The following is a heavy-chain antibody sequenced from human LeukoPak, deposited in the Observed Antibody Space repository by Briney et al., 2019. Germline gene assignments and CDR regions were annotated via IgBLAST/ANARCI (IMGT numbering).Heavy chain of an antibody. CDR2: IYYSGST. CDR3: ARGHYYDSSGYHP. V-gene: IGHV4-59*01. Sequence: ASETLSLTCTVSGGSISSYYWSWIRQPPGKGLEWIGYIYYSGSTNYNPSLKSRVTISVDTSKNQFSLKLSSVTAADTAVYYCARGHYYDSSGYHPWGQGTLATVSS. J-gene: IGHJ4*02. CDR1: GGSISSYY. D-gene: IGHD3-22*01.